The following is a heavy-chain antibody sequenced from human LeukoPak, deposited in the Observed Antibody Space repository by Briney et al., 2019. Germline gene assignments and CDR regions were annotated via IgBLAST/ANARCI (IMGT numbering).Heavy chain of an antibody. Sequence: GGSLRLSCAASGFTVSSNYMSWVRQAPGKGLEWVSVIYSGGRTHYADSVKGRFTISRDNSKNTLYLQMNSLKTEDTAVYYCVRVNSPYSFDYWGQGTLVTVSS. CDR2: IYSGGRT. CDR1: GFTVSSNY. J-gene: IGHJ4*02. V-gene: IGHV3-53*01. CDR3: VRVNSPYSFDY.